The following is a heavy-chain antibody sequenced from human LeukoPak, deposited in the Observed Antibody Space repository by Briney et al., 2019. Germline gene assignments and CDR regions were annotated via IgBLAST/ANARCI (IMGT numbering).Heavy chain of an antibody. J-gene: IGHJ4*02. CDR2: ISSSSSTI. Sequence: GGPLRLSCAASGFTFSSYRMNWERQAPGKGLAGVSYISSSSSTIYHADSVKGRFTISRDNAKNSLYLQMNSLRAEDTAVYYCARNGRMVRGEVDYGGQGTLVTVSS. CDR1: GFTFSSYR. CDR3: ARNGRMVRGEVDY. V-gene: IGHV3-48*04. D-gene: IGHD3-10*01.